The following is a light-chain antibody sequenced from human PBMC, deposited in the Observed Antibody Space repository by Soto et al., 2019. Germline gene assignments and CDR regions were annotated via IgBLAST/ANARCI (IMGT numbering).Light chain of an antibody. CDR2: RSS. V-gene: IGKV1-5*03. CDR1: QSISMW. Sequence: DIQMTQSPSTLSASVGDRVTITCRASQSISMWLAWYQQKPGRAPKLLIYRSSNLETGVPSRFSGAGSGTDFTLTISSLQPDDLGTYFCQEYNSDSRTFGQGTKVEIK. CDR3: QEYNSDSRT. J-gene: IGKJ1*01.